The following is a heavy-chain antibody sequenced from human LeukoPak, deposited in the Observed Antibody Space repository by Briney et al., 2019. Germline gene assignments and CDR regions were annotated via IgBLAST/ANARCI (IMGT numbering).Heavy chain of an antibody. CDR1: GFTFSSYE. CDR2: ITSSSSYT. D-gene: IGHD6-19*01. Sequence: PGGSLRLSCAASGFTFSSYEMNWVRQAPGKGLEWVSSITSSSSYTFYADSVKGRFTISRDNSKNTLYLQMNSLRAEDTAVYYCAKEGTSSGWYLLADYWGQGTLVTVSS. J-gene: IGHJ4*02. V-gene: IGHV3-21*01. CDR3: AKEGTSSGWYLLADY.